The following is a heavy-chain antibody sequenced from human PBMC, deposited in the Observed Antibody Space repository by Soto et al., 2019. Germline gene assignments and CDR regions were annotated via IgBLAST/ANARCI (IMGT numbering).Heavy chain of an antibody. J-gene: IGHJ6*02. D-gene: IGHD2-2*01. V-gene: IGHV1-18*01. CDR2: ISAYNGNT. Sequence: ASVKVSCKASGYTFTSYGISWVRQAPGQGLEWMGWISAYNGNTNYAQKLQGRVTMTTDTSTSTAYMELRSLRSDDTAVHYCARDQVVLAVYSYYDMDVWGQGTTVTVSS. CDR1: GYTFTSYG. CDR3: ARDQVVLAVYSYYDMDV.